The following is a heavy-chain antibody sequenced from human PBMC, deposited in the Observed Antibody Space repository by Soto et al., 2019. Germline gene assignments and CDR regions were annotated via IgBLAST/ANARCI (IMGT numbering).Heavy chain of an antibody. V-gene: IGHV3-23*01. J-gene: IGHJ6*03. Sequence: EVQLLESGGGLVQPGGSLRLSCAASGFTFSSYAMSWVRQAPGKGLEWVSAISGSGGSRYYADPVKGRFTISRDNSKNTLYLQMNSLRAEDTAVYYCAKDLVHCSSTSCYGYYYYYMDVWGKGTTVTVSS. CDR3: AKDLVHCSSTSCYGYYYYYMDV. D-gene: IGHD2-2*01. CDR1: GFTFSSYA. CDR2: ISGSGGSR.